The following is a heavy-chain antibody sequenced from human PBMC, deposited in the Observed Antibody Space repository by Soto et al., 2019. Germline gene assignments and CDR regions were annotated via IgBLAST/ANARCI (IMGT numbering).Heavy chain of an antibody. Sequence: DTLSLTCNVSGGSVSSLKYFWSWFRQPPGKGLEWMAYIYNNGKTNYNPSLKSRATISVDTSNNQCSLKLTSVTAADSAVYFCARTVMPVGNLAAFDHWGQRFLVT. D-gene: IGHD7-27*01. CDR3: ARTVMPVGNLAAFDH. CDR1: GGSVSSLKYF. J-gene: IGHJ4*02. CDR2: IYNNGKT. V-gene: IGHV4-61*01.